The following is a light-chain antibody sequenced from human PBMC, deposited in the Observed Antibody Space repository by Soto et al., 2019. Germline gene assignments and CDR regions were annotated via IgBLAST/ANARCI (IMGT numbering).Light chain of an antibody. CDR3: QVWDSSSDRPV. J-gene: IGLJ3*02. CDR1: NIGSQS. Sequence: SYELTQRPSLSVAPEKTASITCGGDNIGSQSVHWYQHKPGQAPILVMRYDSDRPSGIPERFSGSNSGNTATLTISRVEAGDEADYYCQVWDSSSDRPVFGVGTKLTVL. V-gene: IGLV3-21*04. CDR2: YDS.